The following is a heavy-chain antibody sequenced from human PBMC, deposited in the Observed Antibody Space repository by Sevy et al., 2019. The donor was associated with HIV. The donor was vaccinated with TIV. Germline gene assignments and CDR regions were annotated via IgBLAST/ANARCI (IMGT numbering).Heavy chain of an antibody. Sequence: GGSLRLSCAASGFPFGTYSMHWVRQAPGKGLEWLGVISNEGSAYYSADVVKGRVTISRDNSMNTLSLQMNNLGVDDTAVYYCARDTTIFGLVRGYCDYWGQGTLVTVSS. V-gene: IGHV3-30-3*01. D-gene: IGHD3-3*02. CDR2: ISNEGSAY. CDR1: GFPFGTYS. J-gene: IGHJ4*02. CDR3: ARDTTIFGLVRGYCDY.